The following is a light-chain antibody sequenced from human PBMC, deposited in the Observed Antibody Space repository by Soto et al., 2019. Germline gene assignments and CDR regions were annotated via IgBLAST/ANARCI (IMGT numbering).Light chain of an antibody. CDR2: GAS. V-gene: IGKV3-15*01. Sequence: EIVMTQSPATLSVSPGDRATISCRASQSVSSNLAWYQHKPGQAPRLLISGASNMETGIPARFSGSGSGTEFTLTISSLQSEDCAAYYCQQYNNWPITFGQGTRLEIK. J-gene: IGKJ5*01. CDR1: QSVSSN. CDR3: QQYNNWPIT.